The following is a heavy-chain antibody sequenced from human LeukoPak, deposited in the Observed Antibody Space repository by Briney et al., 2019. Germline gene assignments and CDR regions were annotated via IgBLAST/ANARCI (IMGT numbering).Heavy chain of an antibody. CDR1: GGTFSSYA. CDR2: IIPILGIA. Sequence: SVKVSCKASGGTFSSYAISWVRQAPGQGLEWMGRIIPILGIANYAQKFRGRVTITADKSTSTAYMELSSLRSEDTAVYYCARPFTTLIVGATTLHAFDIWGQGTMVTVSS. J-gene: IGHJ3*02. CDR3: ARPFTTLIVGATTLHAFDI. D-gene: IGHD1-26*01. V-gene: IGHV1-69*04.